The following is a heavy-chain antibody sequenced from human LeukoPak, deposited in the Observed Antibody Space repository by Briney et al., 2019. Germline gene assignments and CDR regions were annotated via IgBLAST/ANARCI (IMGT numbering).Heavy chain of an antibody. CDR2: INHSGST. CDR1: GGSFSGYY. J-gene: IGHJ4*02. D-gene: IGHD3-10*01. V-gene: IGHV4-34*01. CDR3: ARGRYYYGSGSHFDY. Sequence: SETLSLTCAVSGGSFSGYYWSWIRQPPGKGLEWIGEINHSGSTNYNPSLKSRVTISVDTSKNQFSLKLSSVTAADTAVYYCARGRYYYGSGSHFDYWGQGTLVTASS.